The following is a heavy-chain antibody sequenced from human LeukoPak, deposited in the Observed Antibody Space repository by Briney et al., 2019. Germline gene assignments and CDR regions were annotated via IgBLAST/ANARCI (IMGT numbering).Heavy chain of an antibody. Sequence: GESLKISCKGSGYSFTSYWISWVRQMPGKGLEWMGRIDPSDSDTRYSPSFQGQVTISADKSISTAYLQWSSLKASDTAMYYCARQTSSSGWLSPDAFDIWGQGTMVTVSS. D-gene: IGHD6-19*01. CDR2: IDPSDSDT. CDR3: ARQTSSSGWLSPDAFDI. CDR1: GYSFTSYW. V-gene: IGHV5-51*01. J-gene: IGHJ3*02.